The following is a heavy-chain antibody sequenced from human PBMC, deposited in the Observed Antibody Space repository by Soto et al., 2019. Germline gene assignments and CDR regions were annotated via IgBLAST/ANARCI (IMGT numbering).Heavy chain of an antibody. CDR1: GGSISSGGYS. Sequence: SETLSLTCAVSGGSISSGGYSWSWIRQPPGKGLEWIGYIYYSGSTNYNPSLKSRVTISVDTSKNQFSLKLSSVTAADTAVYYCARHRDNWFDPWGQGTLVTVSS. J-gene: IGHJ5*02. CDR2: IYYSGST. CDR3: ARHRDNWFDP. V-gene: IGHV4-61*08.